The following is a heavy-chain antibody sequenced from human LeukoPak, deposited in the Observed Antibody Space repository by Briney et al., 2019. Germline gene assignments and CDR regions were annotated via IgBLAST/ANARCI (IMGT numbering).Heavy chain of an antibody. CDR3: ARDRFDWASMPADY. CDR1: GYTFTGYY. D-gene: IGHD3-9*01. V-gene: IGHV1-2*02. Sequence: ASVKVSCKASGYTFTGYYMHWVRQAPGQGLEWMGWINPNSGGTNYAQKFQGRVTMTRDTSISTAYMELRRLRSDDTAVYYCARDRFDWASMPADYWGQGTLVTVSS. J-gene: IGHJ4*02. CDR2: INPNSGGT.